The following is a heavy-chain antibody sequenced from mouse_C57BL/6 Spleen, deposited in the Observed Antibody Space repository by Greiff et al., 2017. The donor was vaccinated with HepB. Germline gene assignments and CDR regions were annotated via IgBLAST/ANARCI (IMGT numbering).Heavy chain of an antibody. CDR2: ISDGGSYT. CDR3: ERVTTIKYAMDY. CDR1: GFTFSSYA. Sequence: EVKLVESGGGLVKPGGSLKLSCAASGFTFSSYAMSWVRQTPEKRLEWVATISDGGSYTYYPDNVKGRFTISRDNAKNNLYLQMSHLKSEDTAMYYCERVTTIKYAMDYWGQGTSVTVSS. J-gene: IGHJ4*01. D-gene: IGHD2-12*01. V-gene: IGHV5-4*03.